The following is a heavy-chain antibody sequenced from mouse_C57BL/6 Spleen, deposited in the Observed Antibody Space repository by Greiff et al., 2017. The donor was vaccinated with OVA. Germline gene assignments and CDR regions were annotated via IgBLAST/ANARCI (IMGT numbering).Heavy chain of an antibody. Sequence: VHVKQSGPELVKPGASVKIPCKASGYTFTDYNMDWVKQSHGTSLEWIGDINPNNGGTIYNQKFKGKATLTVDKSSSTAYMELRSLTSEDTAVYYCARGGYEYDNAMDYWGQGTSVTVSS. J-gene: IGHJ4*01. CDR2: INPNNGGT. V-gene: IGHV1-18*01. CDR1: GYTFTDYN. D-gene: IGHD2-4*01. CDR3: ARGGYEYDNAMDY.